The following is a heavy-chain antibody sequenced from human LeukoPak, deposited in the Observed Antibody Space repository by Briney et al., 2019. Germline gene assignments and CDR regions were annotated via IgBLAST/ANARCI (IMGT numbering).Heavy chain of an antibody. Sequence: PSETLSLTCTVSGASISSNNYCWGWIRQPPGKGLECLVNIYNTGNTYYNPSLQSRVSVSVDTSKNQISLKLSSVTAADTAVYFCASRYCPTSNYHLLGAYWGQGTLVTVSS. D-gene: IGHD2-8*01. CDR1: GASISSNNYC. CDR2: IYNTGNT. J-gene: IGHJ4*02. CDR3: ASRYCPTSNYHLLGAY. V-gene: IGHV4-39*01.